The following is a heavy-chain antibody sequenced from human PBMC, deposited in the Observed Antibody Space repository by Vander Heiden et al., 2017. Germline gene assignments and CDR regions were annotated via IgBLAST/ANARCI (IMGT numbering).Heavy chain of an antibody. D-gene: IGHD3-22*01. CDR3: TTELYDYDSSGYYYDY. CDR2: IKSKTDGGTT. J-gene: IGHJ4*02. V-gene: IGHV3-15*01. CDR1: GFTVSTAR. Sequence: EVQLVESGGGLVKPGGSLRLSCAASGFTVSTARVGWVRQAPGKGLEWVGRIKSKTDGGTTDYAAPVKGRFTISRDDSKNTLYLQMNSLKTEDTAVYYCTTELYDYDSSGYYYDYWGQGTLVTVSS.